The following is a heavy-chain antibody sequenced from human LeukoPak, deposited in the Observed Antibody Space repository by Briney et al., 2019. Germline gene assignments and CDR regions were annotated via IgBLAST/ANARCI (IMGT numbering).Heavy chain of an antibody. V-gene: IGHV3-30*18. CDR1: GFTFSSYG. D-gene: IGHD2-8*01. J-gene: IGHJ4*02. CDR2: ISYDGSNK. CDR3: AKQVLMVYWYFGY. Sequence: GGSLRLSCAASGFTFSSYGMHWVRQAPGKGLEWVAVISYDGSNKYYADSVKGRFTISRDNSKNTLYLQMNSLRAEDTAVYYCAKQVLMVYWYFGYWGQGTLVTVSS.